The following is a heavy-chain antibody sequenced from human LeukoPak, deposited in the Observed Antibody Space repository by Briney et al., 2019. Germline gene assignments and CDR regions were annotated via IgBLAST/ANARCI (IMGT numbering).Heavy chain of an antibody. J-gene: IGHJ3*02. CDR2: LWKDGSNN. D-gene: IGHD3-9*01. CDR1: GFTFRNYG. CDR3: AKEYEIFVGAFDI. Sequence: GGSLRLSCVASGFTFRNYGMHWVRQAPGKGLEWVAVLWKDGSNNFYADSVKGRFRFSRDNSKDMLYLQMNSLRAEDTAVYYCAKEYEIFVGAFDIWGQGTMVTVSS. V-gene: IGHV3-33*06.